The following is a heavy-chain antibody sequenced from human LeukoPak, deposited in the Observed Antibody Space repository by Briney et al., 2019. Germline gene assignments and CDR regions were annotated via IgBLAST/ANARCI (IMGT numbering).Heavy chain of an antibody. Sequence: GGSLRLSCAASGFTFSSYEMNWVRQAPGKGLEWVSHSSSSGSTIYYAGSVKGRFTIARDNAKNSVYLQMNSLRAEDTAVYYCARAWGSYDSFDIWGPGTMVTVSS. V-gene: IGHV3-48*03. D-gene: IGHD3-16*01. CDR1: GFTFSSYE. J-gene: IGHJ3*02. CDR3: ARAWGSYDSFDI. CDR2: SSSSGSTI.